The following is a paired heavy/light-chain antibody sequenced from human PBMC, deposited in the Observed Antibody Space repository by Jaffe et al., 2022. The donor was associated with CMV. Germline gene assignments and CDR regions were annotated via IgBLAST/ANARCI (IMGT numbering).Light chain of an antibody. CDR1: QSISSW. J-gene: IGKJ2*01. Sequence: DIQMTQSPSTLSASVGDRVTITCRASQSISSWLAWYQQKPGKAPKLLIYKASSLESGVPSRFSGSGSGTEFTLTISSLQPDDFATYYCQQYNSYPTFGQGTKLEIK. CDR3: QQYNSYPT. CDR2: KAS. V-gene: IGKV1-5*03.
Heavy chain of an antibody. CDR2: ISGSGGST. D-gene: IGHD6-6*01. Sequence: EVQLVESGGGLVQPGGSLRLSCAASGFTFSSYAMSWVRQAPGKGLEWVSAISGSGGSTYYADSVKGRFTISRDNSKNTLYLQMNSLRAEDTAVYYCAKTLGADIAARTTVRIRHDAFDIWGQGTMVTVSS. CDR1: GFTFSSYA. J-gene: IGHJ3*02. V-gene: IGHV3-23*04. CDR3: AKTLGADIAARTTVRIRHDAFDI.